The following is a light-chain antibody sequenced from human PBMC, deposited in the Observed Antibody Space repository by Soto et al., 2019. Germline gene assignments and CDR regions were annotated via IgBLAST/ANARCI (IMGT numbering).Light chain of an antibody. J-gene: IGLJ1*01. CDR3: SSYTSSSTLVV. CDR1: SSDVGGYNY. Sequence: QSALTQPASVSGSPGQAITISCTGTSSDVGGYNYVSWYQQHPGKAPKLMIYEVSNRPSGVSNRFSGSKSGNTASLTISGGQADDEADYYCSSYTSSSTLVVFGTGTKLTVL. V-gene: IGLV2-14*01. CDR2: EVS.